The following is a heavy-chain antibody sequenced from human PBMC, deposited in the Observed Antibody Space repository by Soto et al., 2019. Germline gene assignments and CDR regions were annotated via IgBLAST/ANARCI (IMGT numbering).Heavy chain of an antibody. CDR3: AADPHYYDSSGYYSGHGAFDI. V-gene: IGHV1-58*01. Sequence: SVKVSCKASGFTFTSSAVQWVRQARGQRLEWIGWIVVGSGNTNYAQKLQERVTITRDMSTSTAYMELSSLRSEDTAVYYCAADPHYYDSSGYYSGHGAFDIWGQGTMVTVAS. D-gene: IGHD3-22*01. CDR2: IVVGSGNT. J-gene: IGHJ3*02. CDR1: GFTFTSSA.